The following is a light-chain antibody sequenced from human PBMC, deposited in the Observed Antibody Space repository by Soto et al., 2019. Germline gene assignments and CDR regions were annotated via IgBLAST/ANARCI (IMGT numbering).Light chain of an antibody. CDR1: QSVNNNY. V-gene: IGKV3-20*01. CDR3: QQYETSPFT. CDR2: GAS. J-gene: IGKJ4*01. Sequence: VLTQSPGTLSLSPGERATLSCRASQSVNNNYLAWYQQKPGQAPRLLIYGASSRATGIPDRFSGSGSGTHFTLSIRRLESEDFAVYYCQQYETSPFTFGGGTKVDIK.